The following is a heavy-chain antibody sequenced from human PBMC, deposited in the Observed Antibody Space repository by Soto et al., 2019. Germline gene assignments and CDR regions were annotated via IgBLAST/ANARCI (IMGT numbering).Heavy chain of an antibody. J-gene: IGHJ6*02. CDR3: ARDSAAARPGGMDV. CDR1: GFTFSSYA. D-gene: IGHD6-13*01. CDR2: ISYDGSNK. V-gene: IGHV3-30-3*01. Sequence: QVQLVESGGGVVQPGRSLRLSCAASGFTFSSYAMHWVRQAPGKGLEWVAVISYDGSNKYYADSVKGRFTISRDNSKNTLYLQMNSLRAEDTAVYYCARDSAAARPGGMDVWGQGTTVTVSS.